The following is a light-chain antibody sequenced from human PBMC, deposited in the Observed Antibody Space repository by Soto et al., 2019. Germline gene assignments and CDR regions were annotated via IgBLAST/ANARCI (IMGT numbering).Light chain of an antibody. V-gene: IGKV1-6*01. CDR3: LQDYNYPWT. CDR2: AAS. CDR1: RYIRSD. Sequence: IQLTQSPSSLSASVGDRVTISCRASRYIRSDLSWYQQRPGQPPKVLIYAASSLQSGVPSRFSGSGSGTDFTLSISSLQPEDFATYYCLQDYNYPWTFGGGTKVYIK. J-gene: IGKJ4*02.